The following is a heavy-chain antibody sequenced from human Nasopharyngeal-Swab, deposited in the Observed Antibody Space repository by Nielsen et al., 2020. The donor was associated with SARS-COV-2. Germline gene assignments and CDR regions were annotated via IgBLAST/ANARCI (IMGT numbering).Heavy chain of an antibody. CDR1: GPSFSNYW. D-gene: IGHD4-17*01. CDR2: IYPGDSDT. Sequence: GESLKISCQGSGPSFSNYWIAWVRQMPGKGLEWMGIIYPGDSDTRYSPSIQGQVTISADKSISTAYLQWSSLKASDTAIYYCARQRTTLTLGRAFDLWGQGTMVTVSS. CDR3: ARQRTTLTLGRAFDL. J-gene: IGHJ3*01. V-gene: IGHV5-51*01.